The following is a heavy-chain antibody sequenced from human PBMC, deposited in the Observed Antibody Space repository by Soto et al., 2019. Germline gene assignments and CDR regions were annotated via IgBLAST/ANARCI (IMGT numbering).Heavy chain of an antibody. V-gene: IGHV1-18*01. J-gene: IGHJ4*02. CDR1: GYTLTNYA. D-gene: IGHD2-15*01. CDR3: ARDCTGGSCFCIY. CDR2: INTYNGNS. Sequence: QVQLVQSAAEVKKPGASVKVSCKASGYTLTNYAISWVRQAPGQGPEWMGWINTYNGNSNYAQKFQGRVTMTTDTSTKTAYMELRSLTSDDTADYYCARDCTGGSCFCIYWGQGTLVTVSS.